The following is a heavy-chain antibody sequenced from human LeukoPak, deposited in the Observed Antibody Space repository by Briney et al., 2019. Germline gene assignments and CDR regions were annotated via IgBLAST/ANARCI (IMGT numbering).Heavy chain of an antibody. D-gene: IGHD6-13*01. Sequence: ASVKVSCKASGYTFTGYYMHWVRQAPGQGLEWMGWINPNSGGTNYAQKFQGRVTMTRDTSISTAYMELRSLRSDDTAVYYCARDGFRAAAVGYYYYYYMDVWGKGTTVTISS. CDR2: INPNSGGT. CDR3: ARDGFRAAAVGYYYYYYMDV. CDR1: GYTFTGYY. J-gene: IGHJ6*03. V-gene: IGHV1-2*02.